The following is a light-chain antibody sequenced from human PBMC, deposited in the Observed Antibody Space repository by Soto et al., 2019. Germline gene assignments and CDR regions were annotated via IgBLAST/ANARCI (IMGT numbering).Light chain of an antibody. CDR2: DND. CDR1: SSNIGSNY. CDR3: ATWDSILRAGV. J-gene: IGLJ2*01. V-gene: IGLV1-51*01. Sequence: QSVLTQPPSVSAAPGQKVTISCSGNSSNIGSNYVSWYQQLPGTAPSLLIYDNDKRPSGIPDRLSGSKSGTSATLGITGLQTGDEADCYCATWDSILRAGVFGGGTKVTVL.